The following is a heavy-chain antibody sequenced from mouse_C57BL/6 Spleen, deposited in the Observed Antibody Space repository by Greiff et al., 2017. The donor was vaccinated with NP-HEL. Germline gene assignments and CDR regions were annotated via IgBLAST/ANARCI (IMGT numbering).Heavy chain of an antibody. Sequence: QVQLQQSGPGLVAPSQSLSITCTVSGFSLTSYGVHWVRQPPGKGLEWLVVIWSDGSTTYNSALKSRLSISKDNSKSQVFLKMNSLQTDDTAMYYCARHKRDYYAMDYWGQGTSVTVSS. J-gene: IGHJ4*01. CDR3: ARHKRDYYAMDY. CDR2: IWSDGST. V-gene: IGHV2-6-1*01. CDR1: GFSLTSYG.